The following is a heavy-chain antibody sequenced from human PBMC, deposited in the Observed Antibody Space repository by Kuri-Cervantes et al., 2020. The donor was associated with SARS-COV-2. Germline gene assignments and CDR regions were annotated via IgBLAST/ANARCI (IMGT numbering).Heavy chain of an antibody. CDR2: INPNSGGT. CDR3: ARVHGNGIAAAGNHAYYYYYGMDV. D-gene: IGHD6-13*01. V-gene: IGHV1-2*04. Sequence: ASVKVSCKASGYTFTGYYMHWVRQAPGQGLEWMGWINPNSGGTNYAQKFQGWVTMTRDTSISTAYMELSRLRSDDTAVYYCARVHGNGIAAAGNHAYYYYYGMDVWGQGTTVTVSS. J-gene: IGHJ6*02. CDR1: GYTFTGYY.